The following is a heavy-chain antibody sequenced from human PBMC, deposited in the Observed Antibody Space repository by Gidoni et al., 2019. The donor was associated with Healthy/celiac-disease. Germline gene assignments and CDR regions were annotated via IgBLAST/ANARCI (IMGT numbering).Heavy chain of an antibody. CDR3: ARDRFNRNSGSRLAPDYYYYYGMDV. CDR2: IIPIFGTA. D-gene: IGHD3-10*01. J-gene: IGHJ6*02. CDR1: GGPFSSYA. Sequence: QVQLVQSGAEVKKPGSSVKVSCKASGGPFSSYAISWVRQDPGQGLEWMGGIIPIFGTANYAQKFQGRVTITADKSTSTAYMELSSLRSEDTAVYYCARDRFNRNSGSRLAPDYYYYYGMDVWGQGTTVTVSS. V-gene: IGHV1-69*06.